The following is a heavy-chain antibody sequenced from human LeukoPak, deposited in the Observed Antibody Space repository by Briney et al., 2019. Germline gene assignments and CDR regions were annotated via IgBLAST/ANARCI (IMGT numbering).Heavy chain of an antibody. CDR3: ARGGYSSGWYFTPPFDY. V-gene: IGHV4-34*01. J-gene: IGHJ4*02. D-gene: IGHD6-19*01. CDR2: INHSGST. CDR1: GDSISGDY. Sequence: SETLSLTCTVSGDSISGDYWSWIRQPPGKGLEWIGEINHSGSTNYNPSLKSRVTISVDTSKNQFSLKLSSVTAADTAVYYCARGGYSSGWYFTPPFDYWGQGTLVTVSS.